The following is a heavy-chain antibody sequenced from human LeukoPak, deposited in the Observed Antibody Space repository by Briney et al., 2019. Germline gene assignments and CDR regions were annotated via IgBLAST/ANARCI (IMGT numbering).Heavy chain of an antibody. CDR3: AKRGGSFIGYFDY. Sequence: GGSLRLSCAASGFTFSSYWMSWVRQAPGKGLEWVANIKQDGSEKYYVDSVKGRFTISRDNSKNSLYLQMNSLSPEDTAVYYCAKRGGSFIGYFDYWGQGTLVTVSS. D-gene: IGHD1-26*01. J-gene: IGHJ4*02. V-gene: IGHV3-7*01. CDR2: IKQDGSEK. CDR1: GFTFSSYW.